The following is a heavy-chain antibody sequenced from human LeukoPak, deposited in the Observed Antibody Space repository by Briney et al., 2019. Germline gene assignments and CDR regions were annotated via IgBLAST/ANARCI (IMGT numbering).Heavy chain of an antibody. J-gene: IGHJ5*02. CDR1: GYTFTGYY. Sequence: ASVKVSCKASGYTFTGYYMHWVRQAPGQGLEWMGWINPNSGGTNYAQKFQGRVTMTRDTSISTAYMELSSLRSEDTAVYYCAREVKYYYGSGRDWFDPWGQGTLVTVSS. V-gene: IGHV1-2*02. CDR3: AREVKYYYGSGRDWFDP. CDR2: INPNSGGT. D-gene: IGHD3-10*01.